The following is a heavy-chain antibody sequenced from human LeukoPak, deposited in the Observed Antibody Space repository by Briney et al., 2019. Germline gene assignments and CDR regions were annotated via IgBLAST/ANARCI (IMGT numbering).Heavy chain of an antibody. J-gene: IGHJ4*02. D-gene: IGHD3-10*01. CDR1: GFTFSSYS. CDR3: ARGEIGYYGSGSYYNEKFDY. CDR2: ISSSSSYI. Sequence: GGSLRLSCAASGFTFSSYSMNWVRQAPGKGLEWVSSISSSSSYIYYADSVKGRFTISRDNAKNLLYLQMNSLRAEDTAVYYCARGEIGYYGSGSYYNEKFDYWGQGTLVTVSS. V-gene: IGHV3-21*01.